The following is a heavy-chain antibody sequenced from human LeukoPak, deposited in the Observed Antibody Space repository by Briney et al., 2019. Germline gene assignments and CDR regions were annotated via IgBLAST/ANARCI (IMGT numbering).Heavy chain of an antibody. D-gene: IGHD1-26*01. V-gene: IGHV1-8*03. Sequence: ASVKVSCKASGYTFTSHDINWVRQATGQGLEWMGWMNPNSGNTGYAQKFQGRVTITRNTSISTAYMELSSLRSEDTAVYYCARGEIVGATRFDYWGQGTLVTVSS. CDR1: GYTFTSHD. CDR2: MNPNSGNT. J-gene: IGHJ4*02. CDR3: ARGEIVGATRFDY.